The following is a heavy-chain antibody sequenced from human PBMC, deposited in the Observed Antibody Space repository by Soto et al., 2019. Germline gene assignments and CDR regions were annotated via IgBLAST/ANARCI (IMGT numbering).Heavy chain of an antibody. V-gene: IGHV4-59*08. CDR3: ARLSGTTAPLYYYTDV. J-gene: IGHJ6*03. Sequence: SETLSLTCTVSGGSISSYYWSWIRQPPGKGLEWIGYIYYSGSTNYNPSLKSRVTISVDTSKNQFSLKLSSVTAADTAVYYCARLSGTTAPLYYYTDVWGKGTTVTVSS. CDR2: IYYSGST. D-gene: IGHD1-7*01. CDR1: GGSISSYY.